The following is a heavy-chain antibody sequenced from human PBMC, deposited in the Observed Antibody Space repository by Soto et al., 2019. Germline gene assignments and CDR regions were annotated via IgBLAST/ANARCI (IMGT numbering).Heavy chain of an antibody. J-gene: IGHJ6*02. CDR1: GFTLSSYW. Sequence: AESLTLSCAASGFTLSSYWMSWVRQAPGKGLEWVDNIKQDGSEKYYVDSVKGRFTIARDNAKNSLYLQMDSLRAEDTAVYYCARENYNGMDVWGQGTTVTVSS. CDR2: IKQDGSEK. D-gene: IGHD3-10*01. V-gene: IGHV3-7*01. CDR3: ARENYNGMDV.